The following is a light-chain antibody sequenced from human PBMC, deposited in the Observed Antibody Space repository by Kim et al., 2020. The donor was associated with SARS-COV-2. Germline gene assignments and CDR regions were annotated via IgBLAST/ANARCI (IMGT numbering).Light chain of an antibody. CDR2: GAS. J-gene: IGKJ1*01. Sequence: TPGERAPPSCRASQSVSSSYLAWYQQKPGQAPRLLIYGASSRATGIPDRFSGSGSGTDFTLTISRLEPEDFAVYYCQQYGSSPRTFGQGTTVEIK. CDR3: QQYGSSPRT. CDR1: QSVSSSY. V-gene: IGKV3-20*01.